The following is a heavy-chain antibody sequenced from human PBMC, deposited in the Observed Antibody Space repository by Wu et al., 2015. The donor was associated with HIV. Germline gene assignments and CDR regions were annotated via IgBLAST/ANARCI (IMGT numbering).Heavy chain of an antibody. D-gene: IGHD3-10*01. V-gene: IGHV1-69*05. CDR3: ARGGVTMVRGHPQSLRRDDAFDI. Sequence: QVQLVQSGAEVKKPGSSVKVSCKASGGTFSSYAISWVRQAPGQGLEWMGGIIPIFGTANYAQKFQGRVTITTDESTSTAYMELSSLRSEDTAVYYCARGGVTMVRGHPQSLRRDDAFDIWGQGTMVTVSS. CDR2: IIPIFGTA. J-gene: IGHJ3*02. CDR1: GGTFSSYA.